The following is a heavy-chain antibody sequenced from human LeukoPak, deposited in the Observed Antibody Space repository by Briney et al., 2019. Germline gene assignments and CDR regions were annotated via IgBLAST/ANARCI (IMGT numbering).Heavy chain of an antibody. V-gene: IGHV3-72*01. CDR3: ARVERHPDDSSGHTAFDI. J-gene: IGHJ3*02. D-gene: IGHD3-22*01. CDR2: TRNKANSYTT. CDR1: GFTFSDHY. Sequence: PGGSLRLSCAASGFTFSDHYMDWVRQAPGKGLEWVGRTRNKANSYTTEYAASVKGRFTISRDDSKNSLYLQMNSLKTEDTAVYYCARVERHPDDSSGHTAFDIWGQGTMVTVSS.